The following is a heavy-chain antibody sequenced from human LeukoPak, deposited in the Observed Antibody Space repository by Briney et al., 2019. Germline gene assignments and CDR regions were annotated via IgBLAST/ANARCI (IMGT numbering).Heavy chain of an antibody. CDR2: IIPIFGTA. Sequence: GSSVKVSCKASGGTFSSYAISWVRQAPGQGLEWMGGIIPIFGTANYAQKFQGRVTITADESTSTAYMELSSLRSEDTAVYYCARDSTSDIVVVPPPGHYYYYYMDVWGKGTTVTISS. CDR3: ARDSTSDIVVVPPPGHYYYYYMDV. J-gene: IGHJ6*03. V-gene: IGHV1-69*01. CDR1: GGTFSSYA. D-gene: IGHD2-2*01.